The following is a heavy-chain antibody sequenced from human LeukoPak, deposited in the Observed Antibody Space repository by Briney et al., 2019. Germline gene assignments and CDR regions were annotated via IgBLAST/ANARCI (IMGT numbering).Heavy chain of an antibody. J-gene: IGHJ4*02. CDR3: ARSNSMTTPSDY. CDR1: GFTFSDHY. V-gene: IGHV3-72*01. CDR2: TRNKANSYTT. D-gene: IGHD4-11*01. Sequence: GGSLRLSCAASGFTFSDHYMDWVRQAPGKGLEWVGRTRNKANSYTTEYAASVKGRFTISRDDSKNSLYLQMNSLKTEDTAVYYCARSNSMTTPSDYWGQGTLVTVSS.